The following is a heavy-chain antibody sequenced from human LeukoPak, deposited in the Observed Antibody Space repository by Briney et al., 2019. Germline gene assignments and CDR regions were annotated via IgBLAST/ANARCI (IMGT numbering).Heavy chain of an antibody. Sequence: ASVKVSCKASGGTFSSYAISWVRQAPGQGLEWMGRIIPILGIANYAQKFQGRVTITADKSTSTAYMELSSLRSEDTAVYYCARDPRRYDFWSGYYYYYYYGMDVWGQGTTVTVSS. V-gene: IGHV1-69*04. J-gene: IGHJ6*02. CDR3: ARDPRRYDFWSGYYYYYYYGMDV. CDR2: IIPILGIA. CDR1: GGTFSSYA. D-gene: IGHD3-3*01.